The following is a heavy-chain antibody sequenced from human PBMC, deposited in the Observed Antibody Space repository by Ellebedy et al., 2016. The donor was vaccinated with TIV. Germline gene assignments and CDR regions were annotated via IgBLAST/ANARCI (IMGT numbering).Heavy chain of an antibody. D-gene: IGHD6-25*01. Sequence: GESLKISCAASGFTFSSYAMHWVRQAPGKGLEWVAVISYDGSNKYYADSVKGRFTISRDNSKNTLYLQMNSLRAEDTAVYYCASGGDARSYYYYGMDVWGQGTTVTVSS. J-gene: IGHJ6*02. CDR2: ISYDGSNK. CDR1: GFTFSSYA. CDR3: ASGGDARSYYYYGMDV. V-gene: IGHV3-30-3*01.